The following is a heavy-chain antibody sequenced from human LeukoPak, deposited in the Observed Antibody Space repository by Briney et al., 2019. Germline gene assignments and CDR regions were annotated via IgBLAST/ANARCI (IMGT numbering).Heavy chain of an antibody. Sequence: PGGSLRLSCAASGFTFDDYAMHWVRQAPGKGLEWVSGISWNSGSIGYADSVKGRFTISRDNAKNSLYLQMNSLRAEDTALYYCVKGVDAMVRGLSDHWGQGTLVTVSS. V-gene: IGHV3-9*01. CDR2: ISWNSGSI. CDR3: VKGVDAMVRGLSDH. J-gene: IGHJ4*02. CDR1: GFTFDDYA. D-gene: IGHD3-10*01.